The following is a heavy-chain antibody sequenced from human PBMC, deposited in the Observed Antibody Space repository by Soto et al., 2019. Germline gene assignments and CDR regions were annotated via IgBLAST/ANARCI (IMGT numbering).Heavy chain of an antibody. CDR1: GVTFSSYA. D-gene: IGHD2-21*02. V-gene: IGHV1-69*01. CDR2: IIPIFGTA. J-gene: IGHJ4*02. Sequence: QVQLVQSGAEVKKPGSSVKVSCKASGVTFSSYAISWVRQAPGQGLEWMGGIIPIFGTANYAQKFQGRVTITADESTSTVYMELSSLRSEDTAVYYCARGRSPNCGGDCYLGDYWGQGTLVTVSS. CDR3: ARGRSPNCGGDCYLGDY.